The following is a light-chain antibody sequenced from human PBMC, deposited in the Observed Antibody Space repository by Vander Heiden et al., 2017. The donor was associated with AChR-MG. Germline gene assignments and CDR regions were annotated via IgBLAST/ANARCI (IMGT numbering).Light chain of an antibody. Sequence: AIQLTQSPSSLSASVGDRVTITCRASQGISSALAWYQQKPGKTPNLLIYDASSLESGVPSRFSGSGSGTDFTLTISSLQPEDFATYYCQHFSNFPYTFGQGTKLEIK. CDR1: QGISSA. J-gene: IGKJ2*01. V-gene: IGKV1D-13*01. CDR2: DAS. CDR3: QHFSNFPYT.